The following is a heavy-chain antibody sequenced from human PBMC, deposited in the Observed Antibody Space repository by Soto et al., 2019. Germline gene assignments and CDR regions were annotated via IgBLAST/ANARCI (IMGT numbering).Heavy chain of an antibody. J-gene: IGHJ6*02. V-gene: IGHV4-4*02. Sequence: SETLSLTCAVSGGSISSSNWWSWVRQPPGKGLEWIGEIYHSGSTNYNPSLKSRVTISVDKSKNQFSLKLSSVTAADTAVYYCARTPMGDYDSSGYYYSLGYYYGMDVWGQGTTVNVS. CDR3: ARTPMGDYDSSGYYYSLGYYYGMDV. CDR2: IYHSGST. CDR1: GGSISSSNW. D-gene: IGHD3-22*01.